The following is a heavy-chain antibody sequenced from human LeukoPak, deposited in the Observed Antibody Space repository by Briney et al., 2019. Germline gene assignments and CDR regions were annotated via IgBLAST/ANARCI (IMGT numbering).Heavy chain of an antibody. CDR2: ISWDDRST. V-gene: IGHV3-43D*03. CDR3: AKDHAPRDAFWSGTPLN. Sequence: PGGSLRLSCAASGFTFDDYAMHWVRQVPGKGLEWVSLISWDDRSTYYAGSVKGRFTISRDNSKNSLFLQMTSLRVEDTALYYCAKDHAPRDAFWSGTPLNWGQGTLVTVSS. J-gene: IGHJ1*01. D-gene: IGHD3-3*01. CDR1: GFTFDDYA.